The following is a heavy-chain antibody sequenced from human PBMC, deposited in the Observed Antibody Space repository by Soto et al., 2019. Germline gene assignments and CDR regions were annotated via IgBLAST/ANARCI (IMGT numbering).Heavy chain of an antibody. CDR1: GYTFTGYY. CDR3: ARVEGYCSSTSCYNFDY. CDR2: INPNSGGT. D-gene: IGHD2-2*02. Sequence: ASVKVSCKASGYTFTGYYMHWVRQAPGQGLEWMGWINPNSGGTNYAQKFQGRVTMTRDTSISTAYMELSRLRSDDTAVYYCARVEGYCSSTSCYNFDYWGQGTLVNVSS. J-gene: IGHJ4*02. V-gene: IGHV1-2*02.